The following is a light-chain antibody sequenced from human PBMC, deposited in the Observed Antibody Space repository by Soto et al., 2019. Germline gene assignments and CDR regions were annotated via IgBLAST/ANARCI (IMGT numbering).Light chain of an antibody. J-gene: IGLJ2*01. CDR3: ISYTRSNTLYVV. V-gene: IGLV2-14*01. CDR1: SSDVGGYNY. Sequence: QSALTQPASVSGSPGQSITISCTGTSSDVGGYNYVSWYQQHPGKAPKLMIYDVSNRPSGVSNRFSGSKSGNTASLTISGLQAEDEADYYCISYTRSNTLYVVFGGRTKLTVL. CDR2: DVS.